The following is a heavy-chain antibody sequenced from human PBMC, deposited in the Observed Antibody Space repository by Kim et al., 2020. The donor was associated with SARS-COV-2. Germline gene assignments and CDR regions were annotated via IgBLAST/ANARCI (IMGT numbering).Heavy chain of an antibody. J-gene: IGHJ4*02. V-gene: IGHV4-39*01. CDR3: ARSPRGSYSYYFDY. Sequence: NPSLKSRVTISVDTSKNQFSLELSSVTAADTAVYYCARSPRGSYSYYFDYWGQGTLVTVSS. D-gene: IGHD1-26*01.